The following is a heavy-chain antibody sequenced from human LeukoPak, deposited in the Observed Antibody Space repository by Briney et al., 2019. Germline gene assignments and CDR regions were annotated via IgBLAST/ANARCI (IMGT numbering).Heavy chain of an antibody. J-gene: IGHJ4*02. CDR3: AKSIVTMIVVPPVGY. Sequence: GGSLRLSCAASGFTFSSYAMSWVRQAPGKGLEWVSAISGSGGSTYYADSVKGRFTISRDNSKNTLYLQMNSLRAEETAVYYCAKSIVTMIVVPPVGYWGQGTLVTVSS. V-gene: IGHV3-23*01. CDR2: ISGSGGST. CDR1: GFTFSSYA. D-gene: IGHD3-22*01.